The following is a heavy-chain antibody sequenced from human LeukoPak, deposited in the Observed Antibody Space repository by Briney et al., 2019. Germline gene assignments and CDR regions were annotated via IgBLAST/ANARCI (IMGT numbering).Heavy chain of an antibody. D-gene: IGHD6-13*01. J-gene: IGHJ4*02. CDR3: ARDESYSSDY. CDR2: ITHDGSGK. CDR1: GFTFSSYG. Sequence: PGRSLRLSCAASGFTFSSYGMHWVRQAPGKGLEWVANITHDGSGKYYVDSVKGRFTISRDNAKNSLYLQMNRLRAEDTAVYYCARDESYSSDYWGQGILVTVSS. V-gene: IGHV3-7*05.